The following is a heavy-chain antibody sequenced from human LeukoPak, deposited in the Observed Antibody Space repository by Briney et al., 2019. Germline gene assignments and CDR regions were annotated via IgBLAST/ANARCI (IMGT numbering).Heavy chain of an antibody. CDR2: SSVYNGNT. Sequence: ASVKVSCKASGGTFSSYAISWVRQAPGQGLEWMGWSSVYNGNTNYAQKFQGRVTMTTDTSTDTAHMELRNLLFDDTAVYYCAKGRRVDADDHFDYWGQGTLVTVSS. D-gene: IGHD1-1*01. V-gene: IGHV1-18*01. CDR3: AKGRRVDADDHFDY. J-gene: IGHJ4*02. CDR1: GGTFSSYA.